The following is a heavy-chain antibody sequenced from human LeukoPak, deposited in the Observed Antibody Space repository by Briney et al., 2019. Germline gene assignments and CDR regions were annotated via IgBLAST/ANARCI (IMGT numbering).Heavy chain of an antibody. CDR3: ARGMTTNPLFGY. CDR2: INHSGST. D-gene: IGHD4-11*01. CDR1: GGSISSYY. J-gene: IGHJ4*02. V-gene: IGHV4-34*01. Sequence: SETLSLTCTVSGGSISSYYWSWIRQPPGKGLEWIGEINHSGSTNYNPSLKSRVTISVDTSKNQFSLKLSSVTAADTAVYYCARGMTTNPLFGYWGQGTLVTVSS.